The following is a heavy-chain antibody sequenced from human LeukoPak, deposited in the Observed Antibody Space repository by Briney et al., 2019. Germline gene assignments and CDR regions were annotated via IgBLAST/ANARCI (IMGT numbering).Heavy chain of an antibody. D-gene: IGHD6-13*01. CDR1: GGSISSHY. Sequence: SETLSLTCTVSGGSISSHYWSWMRQPPGKGLEWIGYIYYSGSTNYNPSLKSRVTISVDTSKNQFSLKLSSVTAADTAVYYCASLYSSSWYNWFDPWGQGTLVTVSS. J-gene: IGHJ5*02. V-gene: IGHV4-59*11. CDR2: IYYSGST. CDR3: ASLYSSSWYNWFDP.